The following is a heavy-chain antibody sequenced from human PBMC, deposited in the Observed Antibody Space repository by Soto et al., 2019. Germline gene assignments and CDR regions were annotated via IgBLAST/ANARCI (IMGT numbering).Heavy chain of an antibody. D-gene: IGHD2-15*01. CDR2: IYYSGIT. J-gene: IGHJ4*02. V-gene: IGHV4-31*03. CDR1: GGSISSGGYY. CDR3: ASSPQGYCSGGSCYGFDY. Sequence: SETLSLTCTVSGGSISSGGYYWSWIRQHPGKGLEWIGYIYYSGITYYNPSLKSRVTISVDTSKNQFSLKLSSVTAADTAVYYSASSPQGYCSGGSCYGFDYWGQGTLVTVSS.